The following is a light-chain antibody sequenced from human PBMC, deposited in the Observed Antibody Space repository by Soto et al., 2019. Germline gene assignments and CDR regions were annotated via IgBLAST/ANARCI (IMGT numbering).Light chain of an antibody. Sequence: QSALTQPASVSGSPGQSITLSCAGTSSDIGAHNFVSWYQHHPGKAPKLIIYEVTKWPSGVSTRFSGSKAGNTASLTISGLQAEDEADYYCNSYTLSRTVVFGGGTKPPS. CDR2: EVT. CDR3: NSYTLSRTVV. CDR1: SSDIGAHNF. V-gene: IGLV2-14*01. J-gene: IGLJ2*01.